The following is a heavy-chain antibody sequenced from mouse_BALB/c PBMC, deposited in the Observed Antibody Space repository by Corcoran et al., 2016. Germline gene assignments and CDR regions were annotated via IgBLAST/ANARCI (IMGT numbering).Heavy chain of an antibody. CDR3: GRRTVTSGNSMDY. D-gene: IGHD2-3*01. CDR1: GYTFTDYN. V-gene: IGHV1-18*01. CDR2: INPNNGGT. Sequence: EVLLQQSGPELVKPGASVKIPCKASGYTFTDYNMDWVKQSHGKSLEWIGDINPNNGGTIYNQKFKGQATLTVDQSSSTAYMERRSRTSEDTAGVYWGRRTVTSGNSMDYWGKGTTGTVSS. J-gene: IGHJ4*01.